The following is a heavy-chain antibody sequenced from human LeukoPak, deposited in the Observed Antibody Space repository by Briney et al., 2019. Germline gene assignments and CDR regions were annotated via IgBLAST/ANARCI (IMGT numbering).Heavy chain of an antibody. CDR1: GGSFSGYY. J-gene: IGHJ3*02. CDR3: ARGRHPRAFDI. Sequence: SETLSLTCAVYGGSFSGYYWSWIRQPPGKGLEWIGEINHSGSTNYNPSLKSRVTISVDTSKNQFSLKLSSVTAADTAVYYCARGRHPRAFDIWGQGTMVTVSS. V-gene: IGHV4-34*01. CDR2: INHSGST.